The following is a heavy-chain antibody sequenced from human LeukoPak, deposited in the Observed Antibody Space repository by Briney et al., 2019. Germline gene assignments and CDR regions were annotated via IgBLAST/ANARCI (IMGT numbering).Heavy chain of an antibody. CDR1: GGSFSGYY. V-gene: IGHV4-34*01. CDR3: ARAGYSSSWNY. Sequence: SETLSLTCAVYGGSFSGYYWSWIRQPPGKGLEWIGEINHSGSTNYNPSLERRVTISVDTSKNQFSLRLSSVTAADTAVYYCARAGYSSSWNYWGQGTLVAVSS. D-gene: IGHD6-13*01. CDR2: INHSGST. J-gene: IGHJ4*02.